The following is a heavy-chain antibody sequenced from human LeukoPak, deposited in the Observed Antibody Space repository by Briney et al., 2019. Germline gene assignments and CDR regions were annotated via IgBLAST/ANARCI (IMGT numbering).Heavy chain of an antibody. Sequence: GRSLRLSCAASGFTFSSYPMHWVRQAPGKGLEWVAVISYDGSSKYYADSVKGRFTISRDNSKNTLYLEMNSLRAEDTAVYYCARGKVTKIVVVLTAWGQGALVTVSS. CDR3: ARGKVTKIVVVLTA. CDR2: ISYDGSSK. D-gene: IGHD3-22*01. V-gene: IGHV3-30-3*01. CDR1: GFTFSSYP. J-gene: IGHJ5*02.